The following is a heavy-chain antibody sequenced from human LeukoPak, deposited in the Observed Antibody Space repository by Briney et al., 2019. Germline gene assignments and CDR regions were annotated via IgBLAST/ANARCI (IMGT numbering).Heavy chain of an antibody. CDR3: ARGLMVVGATTTTGGDC. J-gene: IGHJ4*02. D-gene: IGHD1-26*01. CDR1: GFTFSSYA. V-gene: IGHV3-23*01. CDR2: ISGSGGST. Sequence: PGGSLRLSCAASGFTFSSYAMSWVRQAPGKGLEWVSAISGSGGSTYYADSVKGRFTISRDNAKNSLYLQMNSLRAEDTAVYYCARGLMVVGATTTTGGDCWGQGTLVTVSS.